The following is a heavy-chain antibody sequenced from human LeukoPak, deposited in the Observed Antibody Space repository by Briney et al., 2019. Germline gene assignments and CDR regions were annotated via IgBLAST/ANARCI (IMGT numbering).Heavy chain of an antibody. CDR2: LSPSGSIT. CDR1: GFTFSTYA. V-gene: IGHV3-23*01. CDR3: AKGVNYFVLEY. J-gene: IGHJ4*02. D-gene: IGHD3-10*02. Sequence: PGGSLRLSCAASGFTFSTYAMSWVRQAPGKGLEWVSALSPSGSITYYEDSVKGRFTISRDNSKNTLYLQMNSLRAEDTAVYYCAKGVNYFVLEYWGQGTLVTISS.